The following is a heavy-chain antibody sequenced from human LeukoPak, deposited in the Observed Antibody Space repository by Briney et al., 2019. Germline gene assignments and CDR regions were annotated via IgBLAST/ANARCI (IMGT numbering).Heavy chain of an antibody. D-gene: IGHD3-10*01. V-gene: IGHV3-48*03. J-gene: IGHJ4*02. CDR2: ISSSGSTI. Sequence: PGGSLRLSCAASGFTFSSYEMNWVRQAPGKGLEWVSYISSSGSTIYYADSVKGRFTISRDNAKTSLCLQMNSLRAEDTAVYYCARFAKTLKSYYGSGSYFEYYFDYWGQGTLVTVSS. CDR1: GFTFSSYE. CDR3: ARFAKTLKSYYGSGSYFEYYFDY.